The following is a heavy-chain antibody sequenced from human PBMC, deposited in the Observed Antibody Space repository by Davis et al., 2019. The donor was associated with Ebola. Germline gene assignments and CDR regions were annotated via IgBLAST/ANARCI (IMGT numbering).Heavy chain of an antibody. CDR3: ARETIYCSGGSCYTDTNWFDP. V-gene: IGHV1-46*01. CDR2: INPSGGST. Sequence: ASVKVSCKASGYTFTSYYMHWVRQAPGQGLEWMGIINPSGGSTSYAQKFQGRVTMTRDTSTSTVYMELSSLRSEDTAVYYCARETIYCSGGSCYTDTNWFDPWGQGTLVTVSS. D-gene: IGHD2-15*01. J-gene: IGHJ5*02. CDR1: GYTFTSYY.